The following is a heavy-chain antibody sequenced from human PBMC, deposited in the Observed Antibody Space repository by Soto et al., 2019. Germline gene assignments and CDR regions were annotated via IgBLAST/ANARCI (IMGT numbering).Heavy chain of an antibody. CDR2: ISWNSGSI. D-gene: IGHD1-26*01. J-gene: IGHJ4*02. CDR3: AKVSGSGGGRYFDY. CDR1: GFTFDDYA. V-gene: IGHV3-9*01. Sequence: EVQLVESGGGLVQPGRSLRLSCADSGFTFDDYAMHWVRQAPGKVLEWVSGISWNSGSIGYADSVKRRVTISRDKAKNSLYLQMNRLRAEDTALYYCAKVSGSGGGRYFDYWGQGTLVTVSS.